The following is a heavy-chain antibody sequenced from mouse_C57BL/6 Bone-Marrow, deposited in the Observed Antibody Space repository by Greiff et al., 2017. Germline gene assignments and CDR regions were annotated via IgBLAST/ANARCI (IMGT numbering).Heavy chain of an antibody. V-gene: IGHV1-15*01. CDR2: IAPETGGT. J-gene: IGHJ4*01. Sequence: QVQLQQSGAELVRPGASVPLSCQASGYTFPAYEMHWVKQTPVPGLEWIGAIAPETGGTAYNMKFKGKAILTADKSSSTAYMELRILTSEDSAVYYCTRGGIYDGYDSYAMDYWGQGTSVTVSS. CDR1: GYTFPAYE. D-gene: IGHD2-3*01. CDR3: TRGGIYDGYDSYAMDY.